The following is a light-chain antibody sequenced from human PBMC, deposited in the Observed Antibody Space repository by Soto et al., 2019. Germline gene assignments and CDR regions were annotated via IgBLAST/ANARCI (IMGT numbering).Light chain of an antibody. CDR1: QSVSSSY. J-gene: IGKJ2*01. V-gene: IGKV3-20*01. CDR3: QQYGSSPPMYT. Sequence: EIVLTQSPGTLSLSPGEIATLSCRASQSVSSSYLAWYQQKPGQAPRLLIYGASSRATGIPDRFSGSGSGTAFTLTISRLEPEDFAVYYCQQYGSSPPMYTFGQGTKLEIK. CDR2: GAS.